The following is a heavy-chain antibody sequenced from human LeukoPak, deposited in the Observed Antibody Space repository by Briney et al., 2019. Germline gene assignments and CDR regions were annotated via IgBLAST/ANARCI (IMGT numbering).Heavy chain of an antibody. Sequence: GRSLRLPCAASGFTFSDYYMSWIRQAPGKGLEWDSYISSSGSTIYYADSVKGRFTIARDNAENSLYLRMNSLRAEDTAVYYCGTAMADYEGPWDYSGPGTLVTVSS. CDR1: GFTFSDYY. CDR2: ISSSGSTI. J-gene: IGHJ4*02. CDR3: GTAMADYEGPWDY. V-gene: IGHV3-11*04. D-gene: IGHD3-22*01.